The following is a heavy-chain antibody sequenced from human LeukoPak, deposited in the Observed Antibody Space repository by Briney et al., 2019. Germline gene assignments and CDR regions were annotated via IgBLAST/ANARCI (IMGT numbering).Heavy chain of an antibody. CDR3: TRGVISAAGNSFDP. V-gene: IGHV4-61*09. CDR1: GGSISTSNYY. J-gene: IGHJ5*02. CDR2: ISASGST. Sequence: SETLSLTCTVSGGSISTSNYYWGWIRQPAGKGLEWIGHISASGSTKSNPSLESRVTMSVDTSKRQFSLKLRSVTAADTAVYYCTRGVISAAGNSFDPWGQGTLVTVSS. D-gene: IGHD6-13*01.